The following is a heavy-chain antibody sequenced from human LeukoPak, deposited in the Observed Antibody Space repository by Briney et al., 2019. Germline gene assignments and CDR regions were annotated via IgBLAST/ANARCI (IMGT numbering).Heavy chain of an antibody. Sequence: QPGGSLRLSCAASGFTFSSYAMSWVRQAPGKGLEWVSAISGSGTFTYYADSVKGRFTISRDNSKNTLYLQLNSLRAEDTAVYYCAKDPLGPRYCSGTSCPNWFDPWGQGTLVTVSS. D-gene: IGHD2-2*01. V-gene: IGHV3-23*01. CDR1: GFTFSSYA. CDR3: AKDPLGPRYCSGTSCPNWFDP. J-gene: IGHJ5*02. CDR2: ISGSGTFT.